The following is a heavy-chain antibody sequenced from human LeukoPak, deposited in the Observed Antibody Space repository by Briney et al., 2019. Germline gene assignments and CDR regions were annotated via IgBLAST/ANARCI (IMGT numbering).Heavy chain of an antibody. V-gene: IGHV1-69*04. CDR1: GGTFSSYA. D-gene: IGHD3-22*01. J-gene: IGHJ4*02. Sequence: GASVKVSCKASGGTFSSYAISWVRQAPGQGLEWMGRIIPILGIANYAQKFQGRVTITADKSTSTAYMELSSLRSEDTAVYYCARVVDDSRSDYFDYWGREPWSPSPQ. CDR2: IIPILGIA. CDR3: ARVVDDSRSDYFDY.